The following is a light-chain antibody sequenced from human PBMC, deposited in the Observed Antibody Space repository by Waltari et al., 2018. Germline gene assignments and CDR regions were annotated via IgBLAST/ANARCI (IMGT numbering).Light chain of an antibody. CDR2: DVR. Sequence: QSALTQPASVSGSPGQSVTIFCAGTSNDVGGYNSVSWYQEHPGQAPSVIIYDVRDRPSGVSDRFSGSKSGNTASLTISGLQAEDEADYYCSSQSSNDVVLFGGGTKLTVL. CDR3: SSQSSNDVVL. V-gene: IGLV2-14*01. J-gene: IGLJ2*01. CDR1: SNDVGGYNS.